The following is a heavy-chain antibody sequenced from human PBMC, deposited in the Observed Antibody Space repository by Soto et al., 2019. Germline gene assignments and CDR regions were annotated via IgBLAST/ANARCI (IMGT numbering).Heavy chain of an antibody. J-gene: IGHJ5*02. V-gene: IGHV3-72*01. CDR2: SRNKANSYST. Sequence: GGSLRLSCAASGFRFSDYYMDWVRQAPGEGLEWVGRSRNKANSYSTEYAASVKGRFAISRDEQQNSLYLQMNSLKTEDTAVYYWVRGRNSFDLWGQGTPVTVSS. CDR1: GFRFSDYY. CDR3: VRGRNSFDL.